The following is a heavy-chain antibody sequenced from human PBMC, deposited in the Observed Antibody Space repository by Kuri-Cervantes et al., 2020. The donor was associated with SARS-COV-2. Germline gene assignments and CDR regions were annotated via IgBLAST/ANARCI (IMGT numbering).Heavy chain of an antibody. D-gene: IGHD4/OR15-4a*01. CDR2: IYYSGST. Sequence: SQTLSLTCAVSGYSISSDYYWGWIRQPPGKGLEWIGNIYYSGSTYYNPSLKSRVTISVDTSKNQFSLKLSSVTAADTAVYYCARDRDGDNENDYWGQGTLVTVSS. J-gene: IGHJ4*02. CDR3: ARDRDGDNENDY. CDR1: GYSISSDYY. V-gene: IGHV4-38-2*02.